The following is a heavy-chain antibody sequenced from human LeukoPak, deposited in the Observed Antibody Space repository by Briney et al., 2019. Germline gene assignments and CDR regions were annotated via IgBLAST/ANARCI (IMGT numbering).Heavy chain of an antibody. CDR1: GFTFSDYA. V-gene: IGHV3-23*01. CDR3: ARDCTGGSCYSDY. J-gene: IGHJ4*02. D-gene: IGHD2-15*01. CDR2: ISGSGGST. Sequence: PGGSLRLSCAASGFTFSDYAMSWVRQAPGKGLDWVSAISGSGGSTYYADSVKGRFTISRDNSKNTLYLQMNSLRAEDTAVYYCARDCTGGSCYSDYWGQGTLVTVSS.